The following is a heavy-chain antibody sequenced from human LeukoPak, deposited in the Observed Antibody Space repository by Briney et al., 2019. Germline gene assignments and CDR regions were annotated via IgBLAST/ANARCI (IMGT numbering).Heavy chain of an antibody. D-gene: IGHD3-10*01. CDR1: GGSINSYY. CDR2: IYTIGTT. J-gene: IGHJ4*02. Sequence: PSETLSLTRSVSGGSINSYYCGWVRQPAGKGLEWIGRIYTIGTTHYSPSLKSRLTMSIDTSKNQFSLKLRSVTAADTAVYYCGRQGYTASYYFVHYGSQGTLITVSS. V-gene: IGHV4-4*07. CDR3: GRQGYTASYYFVHY.